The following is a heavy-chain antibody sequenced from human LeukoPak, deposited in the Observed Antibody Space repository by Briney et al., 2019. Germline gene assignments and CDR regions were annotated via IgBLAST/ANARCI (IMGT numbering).Heavy chain of an antibody. D-gene: IGHD4-17*01. CDR2: IIPIFGTA. CDR3: ARKAYGDYDY. Sequence: SVKVSCKXSGGTFSSYAISWVRQAPGQGLEWMGRIIPIFGTANYAQKFQDRVTITTDESTSTAYMELSSLRSEDTAVYYCARKAYGDYDYWGQGTLVTVSS. CDR1: GGTFSSYA. V-gene: IGHV1-69*05. J-gene: IGHJ4*02.